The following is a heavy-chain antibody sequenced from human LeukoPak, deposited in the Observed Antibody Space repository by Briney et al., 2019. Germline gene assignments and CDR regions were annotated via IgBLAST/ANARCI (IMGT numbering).Heavy chain of an antibody. Sequence: PSEILSLTCTVSGYSISSGYYWGWIRQPPGKGLEWIGSIYHSGSTYYNPSLKSRVTISVDTSKNQFSLKLSSVTAADTAVYYCARVSRLGTGPRGYWGQGTLVTVSS. J-gene: IGHJ4*02. CDR1: GYSISSGYY. D-gene: IGHD1-14*01. CDR3: ARVSRLGTGPRGY. CDR2: IYHSGST. V-gene: IGHV4-38-2*02.